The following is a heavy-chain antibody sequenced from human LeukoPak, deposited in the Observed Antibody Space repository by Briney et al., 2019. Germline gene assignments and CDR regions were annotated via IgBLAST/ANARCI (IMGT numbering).Heavy chain of an antibody. CDR2: IYTSGST. Sequence: SETLSLTCTVSGGSISSGSYYWSWIRQPAGKGLEWIGRIYTSGSTNYNPSLKSRVTISVDTSKNQFSLKLSSVTAADTAVYYCARDMAVGGYNWFDPWGQGTLVTVSS. V-gene: IGHV4-61*02. J-gene: IGHJ5*02. CDR1: GGSISSGSYY. D-gene: IGHD6-19*01. CDR3: ARDMAVGGYNWFDP.